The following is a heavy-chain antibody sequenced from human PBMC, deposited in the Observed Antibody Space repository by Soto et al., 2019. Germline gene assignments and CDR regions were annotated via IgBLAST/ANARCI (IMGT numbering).Heavy chain of an antibody. CDR3: AADATAWQQMVPSDY. CDR1: GFTFTSSA. D-gene: IGHD2-8*01. J-gene: IGHJ4*02. Sequence: QMQLEQSGPEVKKPGTSVKVSCKASGFTFTSSAFQWVRQARGQRLEWIGWIAVGSGYTNYAQRFQDRVTLTRDMSTATTYMELSRLTSEDTAIYYCAADATAWQQMVPSDYRGQGTLVTVSS. V-gene: IGHV1-58*01. CDR2: IAVGSGYT.